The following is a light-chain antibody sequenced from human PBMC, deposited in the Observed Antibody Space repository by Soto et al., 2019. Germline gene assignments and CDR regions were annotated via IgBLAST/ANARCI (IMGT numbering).Light chain of an antibody. Sequence: IPLTQSPSSLSASVGDRVTITCQASRGISSYLAWCQQKPGKAPKFLIYAASSLQSGVPSRFSGRGSGTDFTLTITNLHPEDFATYFCQQGYDTPITVGQGTRLEI. CDR2: AAS. CDR3: QQGYDTPIT. J-gene: IGKJ5*01. CDR1: RGISSY. V-gene: IGKV1-39*01.